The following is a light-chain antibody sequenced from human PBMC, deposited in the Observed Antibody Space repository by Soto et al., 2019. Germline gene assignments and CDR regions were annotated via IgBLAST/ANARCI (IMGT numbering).Light chain of an antibody. J-gene: IGLJ2*01. Sequence: QSVLTQPASVSGSPGQSITISCTGTSSDVGGYNYVSWYQQHPGKAPKLMIYDVSNRPSGISYRFSGSKSGNTASLTISGLQAEDESNYYCSSYASSNTVILGGWTKLTVL. CDR3: SSYASSNTVI. CDR1: SSDVGGYNY. CDR2: DVS. V-gene: IGLV2-14*03.